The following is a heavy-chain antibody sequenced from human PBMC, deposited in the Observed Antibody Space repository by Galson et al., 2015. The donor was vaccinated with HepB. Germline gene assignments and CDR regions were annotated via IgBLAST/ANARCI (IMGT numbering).Heavy chain of an antibody. CDR3: AKGGAIVVVTSFGY. CDR1: GFTFSSYA. Sequence: SLRLSCAASGFTFSSYAMSWVRQAPGKGLEWVSGINGGGGNTYHADSVKGRFTISRDNSKNTLYLQMNSLRGEDTAVYYCAKGGAIVVVTSFGYWGQGTLVTVSS. D-gene: IGHD2-21*02. CDR2: INGGGGNT. J-gene: IGHJ4*02. V-gene: IGHV3-23*01.